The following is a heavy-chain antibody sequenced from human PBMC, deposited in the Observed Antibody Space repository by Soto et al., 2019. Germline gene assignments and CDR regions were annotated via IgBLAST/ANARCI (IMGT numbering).Heavy chain of an antibody. Sequence: SLKVSSKAPRYTFTSYDLNWVRQATGQGLEWMGWMNPNSGNTGYAQKFQGRVTMTRNTSISTAYMELSSLRSEDTAVYYCARADIVVVPAANYYYYYMDVWGKGTTVTVSS. V-gene: IGHV1-8*01. D-gene: IGHD2-2*01. CDR3: ARADIVVVPAANYYYYYMDV. CDR2: MNPNSGNT. CDR1: RYTFTSYD. J-gene: IGHJ6*03.